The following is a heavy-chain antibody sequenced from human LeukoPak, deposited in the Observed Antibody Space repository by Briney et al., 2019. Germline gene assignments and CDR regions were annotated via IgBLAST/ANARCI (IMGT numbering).Heavy chain of an antibody. D-gene: IGHD3-10*01. Sequence: GASVKVSCKASGYTFTGYYMHWVRQAPGQGLEWMGWINPNSGGTNYAQKFQGRVTMTRDTSISTAYMELSRLRSDDTAVYYCARAPPIPPYGPGSYGFDYWGQGTLVTVSS. CDR3: ARAPPIPPYGPGSYGFDY. J-gene: IGHJ4*02. CDR1: GYTFTGYY. CDR2: INPNSGGT. V-gene: IGHV1-2*02.